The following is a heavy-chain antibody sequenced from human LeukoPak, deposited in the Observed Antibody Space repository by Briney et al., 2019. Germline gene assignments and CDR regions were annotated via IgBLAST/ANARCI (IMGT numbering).Heavy chain of an antibody. D-gene: IGHD1-26*01. CDR3: ARERGELHRELDS. CDR2: INPSGGSA. J-gene: IGHJ4*02. Sequence: ASVKVSCKASGYTFTTHFIHWVRQAPGQGLQWMGMINPSGGSAIYEQKFQGRVTMTSDTSTSTVYMELRSLRSEDTALYFCARERGELHRELDSWGQGTLVTVSS. V-gene: IGHV1-46*01. CDR1: GYTFTTHF.